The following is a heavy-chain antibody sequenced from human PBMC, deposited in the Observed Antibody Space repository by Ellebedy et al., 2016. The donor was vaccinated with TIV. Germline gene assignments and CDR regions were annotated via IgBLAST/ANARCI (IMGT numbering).Heavy chain of an antibody. D-gene: IGHD6-19*01. V-gene: IGHV3-7*01. CDR3: ARDKLQNAVAGSNFDY. CDR1: GFTFSSYW. Sequence: GGSLRLXXAASGFTFSSYWMSWVRRAPGKGLEWVANIKQDGSEQYYVDSVKGRFTISRDNAKNSLFLQMNSLRAEDTAVYYCARDKLQNAVAGSNFDYWGQGALVTVSS. CDR2: IKQDGSEQ. J-gene: IGHJ4*02.